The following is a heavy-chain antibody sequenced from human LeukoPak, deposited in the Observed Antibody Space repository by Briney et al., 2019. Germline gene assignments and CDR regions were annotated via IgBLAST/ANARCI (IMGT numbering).Heavy chain of an antibody. CDR3: ARGGWLQLRNLDY. J-gene: IGHJ4*02. CDR1: GGSFGGYY. D-gene: IGHD5-24*01. CDR2: INHSGST. Sequence: SETLSLTCAVYGGSFGGYYWSWIRQPPGKGLEWIGEINHSGSTNYNPSLKSRVTISVDTSKNQFSLKLSSVTAADTAVYYCARGGWLQLRNLDYWGQGTLVTVSS. V-gene: IGHV4-34*01.